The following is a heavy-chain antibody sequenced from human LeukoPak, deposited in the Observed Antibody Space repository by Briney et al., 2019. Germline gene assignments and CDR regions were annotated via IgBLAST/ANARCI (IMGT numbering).Heavy chain of an antibody. CDR2: ISSSSSYI. CDR1: GFTFSSYS. J-gene: IGHJ4*02. D-gene: IGHD3-10*01. Sequence: PGGSLRLSCAASGFTFSSYSMNWVRQAPGKGLEWVSSISSSSSYIYYADSVKGRFTISRDNAKNSLYLQMNSLRAEDTAVYYCARAGGSGSQMRGSLDYWGQGTLVTVSS. CDR3: ARAGGSGSQMRGSLDY. V-gene: IGHV3-21*01.